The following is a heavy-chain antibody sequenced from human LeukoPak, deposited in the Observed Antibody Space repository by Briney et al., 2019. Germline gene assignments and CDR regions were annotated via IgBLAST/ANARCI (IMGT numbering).Heavy chain of an antibody. V-gene: IGHV3-23*01. Sequence: PGGSLRLSCAASGFTFSIYAMSWIRQAPGKGLEWVSAISGSGGTAYYADSVKGRFTISRDNSKNTLSLQMNSLRAEDTAVYYCAKGLKTTVGPYMGYHYYMDVWGKGITVTVSS. CDR2: ISGSGGTA. J-gene: IGHJ6*03. CDR1: GFTFSIYA. CDR3: AKGLKTTVGPYMGYHYYMDV. D-gene: IGHD1-1*01.